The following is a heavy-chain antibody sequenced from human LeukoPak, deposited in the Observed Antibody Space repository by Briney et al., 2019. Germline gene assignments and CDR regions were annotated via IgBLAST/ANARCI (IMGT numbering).Heavy chain of an antibody. CDR1: GYTLTELS. J-gene: IGHJ4*02. CDR2: FDPEEGET. CDR3: ATSPLGKLRFLEWLRFDY. V-gene: IGHV1-24*01. D-gene: IGHD3-3*01. Sequence: GASVKDSCKVSGYTLTELSMHWVRQAPGKGLEWMGGFDPEEGETIYAQKFQGRVTMTEDTSTDTAYMELSSLRSEDTAVYYCATSPLGKLRFLEWLRFDYWGQGSLVTVSS.